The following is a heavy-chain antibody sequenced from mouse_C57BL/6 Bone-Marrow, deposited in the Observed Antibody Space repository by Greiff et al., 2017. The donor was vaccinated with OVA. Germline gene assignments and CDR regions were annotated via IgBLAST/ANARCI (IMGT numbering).Heavy chain of an antibody. CDR3: ARGGQLRLLYYFDY. CDR2: IYPGDGDT. D-gene: IGHD3-2*02. CDR1: GYAFSSSW. V-gene: IGHV1-82*01. Sequence: QVQLQQSGPELVKPGASVKISCKASGYAFSSSWMNWVKQRPGKGLEWIGRIYPGDGDTNYNGKFKGKATLTADKSSSTAYMQLSSLTSEDSAVCFCARGGQLRLLYYFDYWGQGTTLTVSS. J-gene: IGHJ2*01.